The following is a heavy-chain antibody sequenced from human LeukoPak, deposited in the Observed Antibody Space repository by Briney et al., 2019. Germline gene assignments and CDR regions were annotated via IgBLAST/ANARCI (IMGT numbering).Heavy chain of an antibody. J-gene: IGHJ5*02. D-gene: IGHD6-6*01. CDR3: ARGPDSSSTEGWFDP. V-gene: IGHV4-38-2*02. CDR1: SYSISSGYY. CDR2: VYHTGST. Sequence: SETLSLTCTVSSYSISSGYYWGWIRQPPGKGLEWIGSVYHTGSTFYSPSLKSRVTVSVDTSKNQFSLNLSSVTAADTAVYYCARGPDSSSTEGWFDPWGQGTLVTVSS.